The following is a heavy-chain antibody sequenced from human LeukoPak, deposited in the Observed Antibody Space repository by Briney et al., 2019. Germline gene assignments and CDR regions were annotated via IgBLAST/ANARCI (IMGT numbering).Heavy chain of an antibody. CDR1: GFTFSSYA. CDR2: ISYDGSNK. D-gene: IGHD1-26*01. J-gene: IGHJ4*02. V-gene: IGHV3-30*04. CDR3: ARSLELYFDY. Sequence: RSGRSLRLSCAASGFTFSSYAMHWVRQAPGKGLEWVAVISYDGSNKYYADSVKGRFTISRDNSKNTLYLQMNSLRAEDTAVYYCARSLELYFDYWGQGTLVTVSS.